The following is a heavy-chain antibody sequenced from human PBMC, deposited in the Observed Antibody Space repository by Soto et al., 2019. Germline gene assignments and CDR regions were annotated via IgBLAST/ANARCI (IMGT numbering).Heavy chain of an antibody. CDR3: ARERRRPYYDILTGYLPFDY. D-gene: IGHD3-9*01. CDR1: GYTFSTYD. Sequence: ASVKVSCKASGYTFSTYDISWVRQAPGQGLEWMGWISGNNGNTNYAQNVQDRVTMTTDTSTNTAYMELRSLRSDDTAVYYCARERRRPYYDILTGYLPFDYWGQGTLVTVSS. CDR2: ISGNNGNT. J-gene: IGHJ4*02. V-gene: IGHV1-18*01.